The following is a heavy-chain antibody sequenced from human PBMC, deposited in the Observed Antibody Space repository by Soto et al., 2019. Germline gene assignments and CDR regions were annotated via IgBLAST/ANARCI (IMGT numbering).Heavy chain of an antibody. Sequence: QAQLVQSGAEVKKPGASVKVSCKASGYTFTSYGISWVRQAPGQGLEWMGWISAYYGNTNYAQKLQGRVTMTTDTSTSTAYMELRSLRSDDTAVYYCAREGSSQWLVYNWFDPWGQGALVTVSS. J-gene: IGHJ5*02. CDR1: GYTFTSYG. D-gene: IGHD6-19*01. CDR2: ISAYYGNT. V-gene: IGHV1-18*01. CDR3: AREGSSQWLVYNWFDP.